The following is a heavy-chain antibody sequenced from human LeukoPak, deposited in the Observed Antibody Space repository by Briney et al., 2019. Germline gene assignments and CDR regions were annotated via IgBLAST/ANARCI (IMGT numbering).Heavy chain of an antibody. CDR1: GFTFSDYY. J-gene: IGHJ4*02. Sequence: GGSLRPSCAASGFTFSDYYMSWIRQAAGKGLEWVSYISSSGSTIYYADSVKGRFTISRDNAKNSLYLQMNSLRAEDTAVYYCASLAPRYCSSTSCPPFDYWGQGTLVTVSS. V-gene: IGHV3-11*04. CDR2: ISSSGSTI. D-gene: IGHD2-2*01. CDR3: ASLAPRYCSSTSCPPFDY.